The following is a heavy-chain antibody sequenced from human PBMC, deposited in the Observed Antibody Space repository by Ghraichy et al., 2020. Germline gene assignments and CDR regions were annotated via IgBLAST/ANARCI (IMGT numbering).Heavy chain of an antibody. J-gene: IGHJ4*02. D-gene: IGHD5-18*01. CDR2: IWYDGSNK. V-gene: IGHV3-33*01. Sequence: GGSLRLSCAASGFTFSSYGMHWVRQAPGKGLEWVAVIWYDGSNKYYADSVKGRFTISRDNSKNTLYLQMNSLRAEDTAVYYCARVNPGGRLQLWWTTGYFDYWGQGTLVTVSS. CDR3: ARVNPGGRLQLWWTTGYFDY. CDR1: GFTFSSYG.